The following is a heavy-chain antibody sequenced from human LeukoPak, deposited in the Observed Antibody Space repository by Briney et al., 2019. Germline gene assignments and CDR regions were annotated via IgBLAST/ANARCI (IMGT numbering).Heavy chain of an antibody. V-gene: IGHV4-39*07. D-gene: IGHD3-10*01. CDR3: ARGPLKYYYGSGSYRSYMDV. CDR2: IYYSGST. Sequence: PSETLSLTCTVSGGSISSSSYYWGWIRQPPGTGLEWIGSIYYSGSTYYNPSLKSRVTISVDTSKNQFSLKLSSVTAADTAVYYCARGPLKYYYGSGSYRSYMDVWGKGTTVTVSS. J-gene: IGHJ6*03. CDR1: GGSISSSSYY.